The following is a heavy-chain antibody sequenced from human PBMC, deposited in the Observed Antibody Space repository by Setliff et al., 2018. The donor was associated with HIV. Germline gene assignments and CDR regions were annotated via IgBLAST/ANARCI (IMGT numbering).Heavy chain of an antibody. CDR3: ARARITMTGGRLEPYAFDR. J-gene: IGHJ3*01. CDR1: GGSFSTYY. V-gene: IGHV4-4*07. D-gene: IGHD3-22*01. Sequence: SETLSLTCTVSGGSFSTYYWSWIRQPAGEGLEYIGRVHSTGTTIYNPSLKSRVTMPVDTSKNQLSLKLRSVTAADTAVYYCARARITMTGGRLEPYAFDRWGQGTKVTVSS. CDR2: VHSTGTT.